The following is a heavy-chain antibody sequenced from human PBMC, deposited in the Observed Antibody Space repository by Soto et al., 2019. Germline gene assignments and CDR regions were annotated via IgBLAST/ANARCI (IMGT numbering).Heavy chain of an antibody. CDR1: GGSISSGGYY. D-gene: IGHD2-8*01. J-gene: IGHJ6*03. V-gene: IGHV4-31*03. CDR2: IYYSGST. Sequence: QVQLQESGPGLVKPSQTLSLTCTVSGGSISSGGYYWSWIRQHPGKGLEWIGYIYYSGSTYYNHSLKSRVTISVDTSKNQFSLKLSSVTAADTAVYYCAASYCTNGVGYPRNYYYYMDVWGNGTTVTVSS. CDR3: AASYCTNGVGYPRNYYYYMDV.